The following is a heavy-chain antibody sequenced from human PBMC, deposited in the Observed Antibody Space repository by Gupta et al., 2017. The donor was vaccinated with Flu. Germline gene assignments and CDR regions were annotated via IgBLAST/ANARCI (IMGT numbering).Heavy chain of an antibody. D-gene: IGHD4-17*01. Sequence: QVQPVQAVGDAKTHGPSLKVCRQASGYAVTCYDINGVRRATGQGLEWMGWMNPNSGNTGHEQKFQGTATMTSNTTISTAYMEVRGLRYEETAVYYCARASTVTTFFLGYWGQGTLVTVSS. CDR1: GYAVTCYD. J-gene: IGHJ4*02. CDR2: MNPNSGNT. V-gene: IGHV1-8*01. CDR3: ARASTVTTFFLGY.